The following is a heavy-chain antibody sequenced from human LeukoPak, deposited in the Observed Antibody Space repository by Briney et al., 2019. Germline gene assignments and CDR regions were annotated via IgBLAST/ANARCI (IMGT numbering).Heavy chain of an antibody. CDR3: ARDGAAMVRYYGMDV. CDR2: INTNTGNP. CDR1: GYTFTSYA. J-gene: IGHJ6*02. D-gene: IGHD3-10*01. Sequence: ASVKVSCKASGYTFTSYAMNWVRQAPGQGREWMGWINTNTGNPTYAQGFTGRFVFSLDASVSTAYLQISSLKAEDTAVYYCARDGAAMVRYYGMDVWGQGTTVTVSS. V-gene: IGHV7-4-1*02.